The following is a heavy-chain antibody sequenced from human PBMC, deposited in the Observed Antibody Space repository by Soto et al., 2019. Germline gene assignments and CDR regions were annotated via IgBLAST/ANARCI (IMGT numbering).Heavy chain of an antibody. D-gene: IGHD1-26*01. V-gene: IGHV3-64D*06. CDR3: ARFPGRGNSYNWFDP. Sequence: GGSLRLSCSASGFTFNIYAMHWVRQAPGKGLEYVSSISTNGGNTDYADSVKGRFTISRDNSKNTVYLQMSSLRAEDTAVYYCARFPGRGNSYNWFDPWGQGTLVPVSA. CDR2: ISTNGGNT. J-gene: IGHJ5*02. CDR1: GFTFNIYA.